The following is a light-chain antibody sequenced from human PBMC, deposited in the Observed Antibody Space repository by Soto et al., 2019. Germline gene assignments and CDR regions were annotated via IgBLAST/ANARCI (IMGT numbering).Light chain of an antibody. Sequence: DIQMTQSPSTLSASVGDRVTITCRSSQSISSWLAWYQQKPGKAPKLLIYAASTLQSGAPSRFSGSGSGTDFPLPISSLQPEDFAPYSCQRLNSSPWTSGKGPKV. V-gene: IGKV1-5*01. J-gene: IGKJ1*01. CDR3: QRLNSSPWT. CDR1: QSISSW. CDR2: AAS.